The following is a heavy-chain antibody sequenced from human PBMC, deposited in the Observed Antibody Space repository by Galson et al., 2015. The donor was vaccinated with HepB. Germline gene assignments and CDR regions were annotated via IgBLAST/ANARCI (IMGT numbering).Heavy chain of an antibody. J-gene: IGHJ4*02. CDR2: INPSSGGA. D-gene: IGHD2-2*01. CDR3: AGGRPAAIDY. CDR1: GYTFTGYY. V-gene: IGHV1-2*06. Sequence: SVKVSCKASGYTFTGYYMHWVRQAPGQGLEWVGRINPSSGGADYAQRFHGRVTMTRDTSISTAFMVLSRLTSGDTAIYYCAGGRPAAIDYWGQGTLVTVSS.